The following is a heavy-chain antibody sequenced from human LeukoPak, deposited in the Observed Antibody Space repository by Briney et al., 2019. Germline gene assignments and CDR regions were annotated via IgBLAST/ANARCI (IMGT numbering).Heavy chain of an antibody. J-gene: IGHJ4*02. Sequence: GASVKVSCKASGYTFTSYYIHWVRQATGQGLEWMGIINPNDGSTSYSQKFQGRVTMTRDMSTNTAYMELSSLRSEDTAVYYCARVGDFGDYGGTDWGQGTLVTVSS. CDR1: GYTFTSYY. CDR2: INPNDGST. CDR3: ARVGDFGDYGGTD. V-gene: IGHV1-46*01. D-gene: IGHD4-17*01.